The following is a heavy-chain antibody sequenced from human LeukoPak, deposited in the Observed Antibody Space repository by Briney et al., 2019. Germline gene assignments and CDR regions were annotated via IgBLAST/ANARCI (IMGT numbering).Heavy chain of an antibody. Sequence: SETPSLTCIVSGGSISSYYWSWIRQPPGKGLEWIGYISDSGSTNYNASLKSRVTISVDTSKNQFSLKLSSVTAADTAVYYCARRIAAADAFDIWGQGTMVTVSS. CDR1: GGSISSYY. J-gene: IGHJ3*02. CDR2: ISDSGST. V-gene: IGHV4-59*08. CDR3: ARRIAAADAFDI. D-gene: IGHD6-13*01.